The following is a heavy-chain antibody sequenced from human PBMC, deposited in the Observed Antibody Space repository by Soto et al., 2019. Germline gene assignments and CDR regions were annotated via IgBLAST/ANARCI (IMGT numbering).Heavy chain of an antibody. V-gene: IGHV3-23*01. CDR3: AMVRFLEWLTFDY. J-gene: IGHJ4*02. CDR1: GFTFSSYA. CDR2: ISGSGGST. Sequence: PGGSLRLSCAASGFTFSSYAMSWVRQAPGKGLEWVSAISGSGGSTYYADSVKGRFTISRDNSKNTLYLQMNSLRAEDTAVYYCAMVRFLEWLTFDYWGQGTLVTVSS. D-gene: IGHD3-3*01.